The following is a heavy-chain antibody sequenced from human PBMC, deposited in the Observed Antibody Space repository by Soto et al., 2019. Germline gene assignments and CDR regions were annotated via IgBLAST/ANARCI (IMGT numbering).Heavy chain of an antibody. CDR1: GGSFSGYQ. Sequence: QVQLQQWGAGLLKPSETLSLTCAVYGGSFSGYQWSWIRQPPGKGLEWIGEVNHSGSTNYNPSLTSRVTISADKSKNQFSLKLRSVTAADTAVYYCARGPRGVESSSRYEGLADYWGQGTLVTVSS. V-gene: IGHV4-34*01. CDR2: VNHSGST. CDR3: ARGPRGVESSSRYEGLADY. J-gene: IGHJ4*02. D-gene: IGHD6-25*01.